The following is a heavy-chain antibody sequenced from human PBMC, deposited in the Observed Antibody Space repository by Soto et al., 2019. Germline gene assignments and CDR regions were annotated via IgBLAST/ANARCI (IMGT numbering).Heavy chain of an antibody. CDR3: ARGSPGY. Sequence: SETLSLTCAVYGGSFSDYDWTWIRQSPGSGLEWIGQINHRGTTNYNPSLKSRVTISVDTSKNQFSLKLSSVTAADTAVYYCARGSPGYWGQGTLVTVSS. CDR1: GGSFSDYD. J-gene: IGHJ4*02. CDR2: INHRGTT. V-gene: IGHV4-34*01.